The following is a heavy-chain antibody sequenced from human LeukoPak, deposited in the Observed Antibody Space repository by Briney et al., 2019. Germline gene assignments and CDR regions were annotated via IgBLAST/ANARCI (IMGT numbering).Heavy chain of an antibody. J-gene: IGHJ6*02. D-gene: IGHD7-27*01. CDR2: IYYTGST. CDR3: ASFGALTGGWYYYYGMDV. Sequence: PSETLSLTCVVSSDSVSSRTSYWSWIRQSPGKGLEWIGYIYYTGSTNQNPSLKSRVTISVDRSKNQFSLKLSSVTAADTAVYYCASFGALTGGWYYYYGMDVWGQGTTVTVSS. V-gene: IGHV4-61*01. CDR1: SDSVSSRTSY.